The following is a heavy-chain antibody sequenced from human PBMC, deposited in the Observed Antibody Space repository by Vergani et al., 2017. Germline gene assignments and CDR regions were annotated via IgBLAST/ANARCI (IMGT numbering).Heavy chain of an antibody. CDR3: AKDLPIDCSSTSCQGSCIDY. V-gene: IGHV3-30*18. J-gene: IGHJ4*02. CDR2: ISFDGTNE. CDR1: GFALNRHA. D-gene: IGHD2-2*01. Sequence: QLVESGGGWVQPGGSLRLSCVVSGFALNRHAMYWVRQAPGKGLEWVVGISFDGTNEYYPDLVKGRFTISRDNSKNTLYLQMNSLRAEDTAVYYCAKDLPIDCSSTSCQGSCIDYWGQGTLVTVSS.